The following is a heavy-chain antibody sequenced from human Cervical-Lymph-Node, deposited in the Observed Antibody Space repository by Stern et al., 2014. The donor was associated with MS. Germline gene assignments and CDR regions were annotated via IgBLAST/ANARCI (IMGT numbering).Heavy chain of an antibody. CDR1: GVSITSSSFY. Sequence: QVQLQESGPGLVKPSQTLSLTCTVSGVSITSSSFYWTWIRQPAGKGLEWIGRIYFRGHTDYNPSLKGRVTISLDASKNQFSLELTSVPADDTAVYYCARQAGYYDNSAYYNYWGQGTLVTVSS. J-gene: IGHJ4*02. CDR3: ARQAGYYDNSAYYNY. D-gene: IGHD3-22*01. V-gene: IGHV4-61*02. CDR2: IYFRGHT.